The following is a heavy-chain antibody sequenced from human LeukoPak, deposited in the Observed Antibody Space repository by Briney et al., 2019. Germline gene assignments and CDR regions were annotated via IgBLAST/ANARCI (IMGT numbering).Heavy chain of an antibody. Sequence: ASVTVSFKSSGCTFSSYAFSWVRQAPAQGLEWVGGIITIFGTANYAQKFQGRVTITADESTSTAYRELSSLTSEDTAVYYCARVRSYCSSTSCRYNQAFEIWGQRTMVTVSS. CDR2: IITIFGTA. CDR1: GCTFSSYA. CDR3: ARVRSYCSSTSCRYNQAFEI. J-gene: IGHJ3*02. D-gene: IGHD2-2*01. V-gene: IGHV1-69*13.